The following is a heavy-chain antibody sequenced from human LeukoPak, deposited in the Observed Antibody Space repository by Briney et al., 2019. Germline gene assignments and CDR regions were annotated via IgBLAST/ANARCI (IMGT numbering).Heavy chain of an antibody. Sequence: ASVKVSCKASGGTFSSYAISWVRQAPGQGLEWMGGIIPIFGTANYAQKFQGRVTITADESTSTAYMELSSLRSEDTAAYYCARTTYSGYDPFDYWGQGTLVTVSS. CDR3: ARTTYSGYDPFDY. J-gene: IGHJ4*02. CDR1: GGTFSSYA. CDR2: IIPIFGTA. D-gene: IGHD5-12*01. V-gene: IGHV1-69*13.